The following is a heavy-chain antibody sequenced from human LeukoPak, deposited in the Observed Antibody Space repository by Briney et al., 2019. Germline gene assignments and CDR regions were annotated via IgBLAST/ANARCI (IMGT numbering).Heavy chain of an antibody. CDR3: AKKVGGSYTLDY. Sequence: GGSLRLSCEASGLTFSSYDMNWVRQAPGKGLEWVSVIYSGGSTYYADSVKGRFTISRDNSRNTLYLQMNSLRAEDTAVYYCAKKVGGSYTLDYWGQGTLVTVSS. J-gene: IGHJ4*02. D-gene: IGHD1-26*01. CDR1: GLTFSSYD. CDR2: IYSGGST. V-gene: IGHV3-53*01.